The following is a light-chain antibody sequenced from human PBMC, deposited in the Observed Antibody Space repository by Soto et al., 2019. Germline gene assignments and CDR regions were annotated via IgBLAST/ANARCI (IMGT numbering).Light chain of an antibody. CDR1: QSVSSY. CDR2: DAS. Sequence: EIVLTQSPATLSLSPGERATLSCRASQSVSSYLAWYQQKPGQAPKLLIYDASNRATGIPARFSGSGSRTDFTLTISSLETEDFAIYYCQQRSNWPPVTFGGGTKVEIK. V-gene: IGKV3-11*01. CDR3: QQRSNWPPVT. J-gene: IGKJ4*01.